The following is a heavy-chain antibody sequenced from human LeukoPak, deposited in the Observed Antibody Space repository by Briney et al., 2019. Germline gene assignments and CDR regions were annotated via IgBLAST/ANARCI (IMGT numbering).Heavy chain of an antibody. CDR3: ARHSEGPVNDAFDI. CDR1: GFTISKYW. Sequence: PGGSLRLSCAASGFTISKYWMHWVRQTPGKGLEWVSNLSSSGRYTNYADSVRGRFTISRDNAKKSLYLQMNSLRAEDTAVYYCARHSEGPVNDAFDIWGQGTKVTVSS. D-gene: IGHD2-2*01. CDR2: LSSSGRYT. J-gene: IGHJ3*02. V-gene: IGHV3-11*03.